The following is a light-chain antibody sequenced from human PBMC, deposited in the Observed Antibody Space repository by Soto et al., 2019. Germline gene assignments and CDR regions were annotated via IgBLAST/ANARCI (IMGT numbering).Light chain of an antibody. J-gene: IGLJ3*02. CDR2: LNSDGSH. V-gene: IGLV4-69*01. Sequence: QLVLTQSPSASASLGASVKLTCTLSSGHSSYAIAWHQQQPEKGPRYLMKLNSDGSHSKGDGIPDRFSGSSSGAERYLTIFSLQSEDEADYYFQTWGTGIRVFGGGTQLTVL. CDR3: QTWGTGIRV. CDR1: SGHSSYA.